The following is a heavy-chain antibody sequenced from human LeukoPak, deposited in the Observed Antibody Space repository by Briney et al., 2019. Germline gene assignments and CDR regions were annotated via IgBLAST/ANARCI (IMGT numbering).Heavy chain of an antibody. J-gene: IGHJ2*01. D-gene: IGHD4-17*01. Sequence: GGSLRLSCAASGFTFSSYSMNWVRQAPGKGLECVSYISSSSSTIYYADSVKGRFTISRDNAKNSLYLQMNSLRDEDTAVYYCARDVTTLRAPMYFDLWGRGTLVTVSS. CDR1: GFTFSSYS. CDR2: ISSSSSTI. V-gene: IGHV3-48*02. CDR3: ARDVTTLRAPMYFDL.